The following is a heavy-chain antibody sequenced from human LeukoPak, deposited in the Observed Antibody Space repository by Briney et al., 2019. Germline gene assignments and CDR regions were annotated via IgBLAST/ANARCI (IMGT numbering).Heavy chain of an antibody. CDR2: IYPGDSDT. Sequence: GESLKISCKGSGYSFTSYWIGWVRQMPGKGLEWMGIIYPGDSDTRYSPSFQGQVTISADKSISTAYLQWSSLKASDTAMYYCARLRGYYYDSSGYYLGPKDRNFDYWGQGTLVTVSS. D-gene: IGHD3-22*01. CDR1: GYSFTSYW. J-gene: IGHJ4*02. CDR3: ARLRGYYYDSSGYYLGPKDRNFDY. V-gene: IGHV5-51*01.